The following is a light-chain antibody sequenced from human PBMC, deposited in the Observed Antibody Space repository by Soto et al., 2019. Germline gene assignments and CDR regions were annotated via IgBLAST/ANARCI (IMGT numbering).Light chain of an antibody. V-gene: IGKV3-20*01. J-gene: IGKJ2*01. Sequence: EIVLTQSPGTLSLSPGERATLSCRASQSVSSSYFAWYQQKPGQAPRLLIYGASSRATGIPDRFSGSGSVTAFTLTISRLEPEELAVYYCQQSRSSPYTFGEGTKLEIK. CDR3: QQSRSSPYT. CDR2: GAS. CDR1: QSVSSSY.